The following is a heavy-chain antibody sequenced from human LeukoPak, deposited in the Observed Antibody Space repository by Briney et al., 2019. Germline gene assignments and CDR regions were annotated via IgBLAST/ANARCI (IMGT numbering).Heavy chain of an antibody. V-gene: IGHV3-21*01. D-gene: IGHD6-19*01. CDR2: ISSSSSYI. J-gene: IGHJ4*02. CDR3: ASSGYSSTPNDY. Sequence: GGSLRLSCAASGFTFSSYSMNWVRQAPGKGLEWVSSISSSSSYIYYADSVKGRFTISRDNAKNSLYLQMNSLRAEDTAVYYCASSGYSSTPNDYWGQGTLVTVSS. CDR1: GFTFSSYS.